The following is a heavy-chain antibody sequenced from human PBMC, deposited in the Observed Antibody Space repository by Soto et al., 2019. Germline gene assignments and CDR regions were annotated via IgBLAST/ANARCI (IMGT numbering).Heavy chain of an antibody. Sequence: QVQLVQSGAEVKKPGASVRVSCKASGYSFSAYYIHWMRQAPGQGLEWMGWINPNSGGTKFAQKFQGWVTMTRDTSISTAYMELSRLKSDATAVYFCARESGGTTATLDYYYFYMDVWGKGTTVTVSS. D-gene: IGHD4-17*01. J-gene: IGHJ6*03. CDR1: GYSFSAYY. CDR2: INPNSGGT. CDR3: ARESGGTTATLDYYYFYMDV. V-gene: IGHV1-2*04.